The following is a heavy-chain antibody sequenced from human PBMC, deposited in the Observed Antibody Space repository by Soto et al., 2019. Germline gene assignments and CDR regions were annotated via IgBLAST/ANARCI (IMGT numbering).Heavy chain of an antibody. Sequence: SETLSLTCTVSGGSINSGGYSWTWIRQPPGKGLEWIGFIYHTGTTYYNPSLKSRVTISVDRSKNQFSLKLNSVTAADTAVYYCAATTYFYGMDVWGQGTTVTVSS. V-gene: IGHV4-30-2*01. CDR1: GGSINSGGYS. CDR3: AATTYFYGMDV. J-gene: IGHJ6*02. D-gene: IGHD4-17*01. CDR2: IYHTGTT.